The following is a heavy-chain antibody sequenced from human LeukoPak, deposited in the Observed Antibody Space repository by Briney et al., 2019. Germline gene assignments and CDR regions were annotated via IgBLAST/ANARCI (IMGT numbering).Heavy chain of an antibody. Sequence: GGSLRLSYATSRFTYISYSMHGGSKALGNVLNYYSSISSSSSYIYYADSVKGRFTISRDNAKNSLYLQMNSLRAEDTAVYYCARGSIAAAGTVDYWGQGTLVTVSS. D-gene: IGHD6-13*01. CDR3: ARGSIAAAGTVDY. V-gene: IGHV3-21*01. CDR2: ISSSSSYI. CDR1: RFTYISYS. J-gene: IGHJ4*02.